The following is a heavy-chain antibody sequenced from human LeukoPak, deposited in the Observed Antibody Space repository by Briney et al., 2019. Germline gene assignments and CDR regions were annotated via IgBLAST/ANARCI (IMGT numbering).Heavy chain of an antibody. CDR3: AADGRAFYGMDV. Sequence: ASVKVSCKASGFTFTSSAVQWARQARGQRLEWIGWIVVGSGNTNYAQKFQERVTITRDMSTSTAYMELSSLRSEDTAVYYCAADGRAFYGMDVWGQGTTVTVSS. J-gene: IGHJ6*02. V-gene: IGHV1-58*01. D-gene: IGHD1-26*01. CDR2: IVVGSGNT. CDR1: GFTFTSSA.